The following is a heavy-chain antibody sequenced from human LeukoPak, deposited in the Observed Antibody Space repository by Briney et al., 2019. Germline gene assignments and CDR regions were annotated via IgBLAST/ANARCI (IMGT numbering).Heavy chain of an antibody. Sequence: PSETLSLTCTVSGGSISSSSYYWGWIRQPPGKGLEWIGYIYYSGNTNYNPSLKSRVTISVDTSKNQFSLKLSSVTAADTAVYYCARDQASGWYRWFDPWGQGTLVTVSS. J-gene: IGHJ5*02. D-gene: IGHD6-19*01. V-gene: IGHV4-61*01. CDR2: IYYSGNT. CDR3: ARDQASGWYRWFDP. CDR1: GGSISSSSYY.